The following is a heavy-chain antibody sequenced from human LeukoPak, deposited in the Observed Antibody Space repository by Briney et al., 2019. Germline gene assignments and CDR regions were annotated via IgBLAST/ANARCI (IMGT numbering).Heavy chain of an antibody. CDR2: ISSSSRST. Sequence: PGGSLRLSCAASGFTFSSYTMNWVRQAPGKGLEWVSSISSSSRSTFYADSVRGRFTTSRDNAKNSLFLQMNSLRAEDTAVYYCARTHGTLTGTGFDYWGQGTLVTVSS. CDR1: GFTFSSYT. CDR3: ARTHGTLTGTGFDY. V-gene: IGHV3-21*01. D-gene: IGHD1-20*01. J-gene: IGHJ4*02.